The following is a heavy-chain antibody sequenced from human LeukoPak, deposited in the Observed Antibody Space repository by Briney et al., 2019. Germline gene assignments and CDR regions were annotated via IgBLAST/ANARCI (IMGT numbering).Heavy chain of an antibody. Sequence: PGGSLRLSCAASGFTFSSYFMTWVRQAPGKGLEWVSSFSGSGTSTYYADSVKGRFTISRDNSKNTLYLQMSSLRVEDTAIFYCAKASGSGWYRPLDQWGQGTLVTVSS. CDR1: GFTFSSYF. J-gene: IGHJ4*02. D-gene: IGHD6-19*01. CDR2: FSGSGTST. V-gene: IGHV3-23*01. CDR3: AKASGSGWYRPLDQ.